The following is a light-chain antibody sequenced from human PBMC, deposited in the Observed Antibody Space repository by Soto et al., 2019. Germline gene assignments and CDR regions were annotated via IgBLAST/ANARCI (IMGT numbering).Light chain of an antibody. CDR2: GAS. Sequence: EIVLTQSPGTLSLSPRDRATLSCRASQSVSSRDLAWYQQKPGQAPRLLIYGASTRATGIPDRFSGSGSGTDFSLTISRLEPEDFAVYYCHQYGGSPLYTFGQGTKLEIK. CDR3: HQYGGSPLYT. J-gene: IGKJ2*01. V-gene: IGKV3-20*01. CDR1: QSVSSRD.